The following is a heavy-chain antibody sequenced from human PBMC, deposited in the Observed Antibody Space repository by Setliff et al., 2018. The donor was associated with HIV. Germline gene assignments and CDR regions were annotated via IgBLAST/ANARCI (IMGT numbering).Heavy chain of an antibody. D-gene: IGHD3-10*01. Sequence: LSLTCTVSGGSFSDYYWSWIRQPPGKGLEWIGEINHSGTTNSNPSLKSRVTISVDTSKNQFSLKLSSVTAADTAVYYCARPALGIGGGSRFDNWGQGTRVTVSS. V-gene: IGHV4-34*01. CDR1: GGSFSDYY. CDR3: ARPALGIGGGSRFDN. J-gene: IGHJ4*02. CDR2: INHSGTT.